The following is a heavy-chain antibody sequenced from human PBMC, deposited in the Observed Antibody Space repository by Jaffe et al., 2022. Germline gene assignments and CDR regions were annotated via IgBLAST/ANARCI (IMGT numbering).Heavy chain of an antibody. Sequence: QVQLQQWGAGLLKPSETLSLTCAVYGGSFSGYYWSWIRQPPGKGLEWIGEINHSGSTNYNPSLKSRVTISVDTSKNQFSLKLSSVTAADTAVYYCARGRRGYSYGPPRGFDYWGQGTLVTVSS. CDR2: INHSGST. J-gene: IGHJ4*02. CDR3: ARGRRGYSYGPPRGFDY. D-gene: IGHD5-18*01. V-gene: IGHV4-34*01. CDR1: GGSFSGYY.